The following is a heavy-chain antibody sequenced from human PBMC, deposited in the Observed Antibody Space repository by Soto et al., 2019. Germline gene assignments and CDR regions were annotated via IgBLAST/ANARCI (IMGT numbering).Heavy chain of an antibody. V-gene: IGHV4-59*01. CDR2: IYYSGST. CDR3: ARGIEYSSSSGYYYYGMDV. D-gene: IGHD6-6*01. J-gene: IGHJ6*02. Sequence: SETLSLTCTVSGGSISSYYWSWIRQPPGKGLEWIGYIYYSGSTNYNPSLKSRVTIPVDTSKNQFSLKLSSVTAADTAVYYCARGIEYSSSSGYYYYGMDVWGQGTTVTVSS. CDR1: GGSISSYY.